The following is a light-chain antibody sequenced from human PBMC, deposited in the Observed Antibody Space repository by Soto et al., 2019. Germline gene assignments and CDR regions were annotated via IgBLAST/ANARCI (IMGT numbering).Light chain of an antibody. CDR3: QQYNSYPWT. CDR1: QSVSGW. Sequence: DIKMYQSPATVSVSVGDTVTVTCLASQSVSGWLAWYQQKPGEAPKLLIYDASALPRGVPSRFSGSGSGTKFTLTIASLQPDDFATYYCQQYNSYPWTFGQGTKVDIK. CDR2: DAS. J-gene: IGKJ1*01. V-gene: IGKV1-5*01.